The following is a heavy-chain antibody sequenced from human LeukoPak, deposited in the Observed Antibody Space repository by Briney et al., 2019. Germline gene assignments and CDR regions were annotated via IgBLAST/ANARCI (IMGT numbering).Heavy chain of an antibody. CDR3: ASLSGYSSSWYFWYYYYYMDV. J-gene: IGHJ6*03. D-gene: IGHD6-13*01. V-gene: IGHV1-69*06. Sequence: SVKVSCKASGYTFTGYYMHWVRQAPGQGLEWMGGIIPIFGTANYAQKFQGRVTITADKSTSTAYMELSSLRSEDTAVYYCASLSGYSSSWYFWYYYYYMDVWGKGTTVTVSS. CDR2: IIPIFGTA. CDR1: GYTFTGYY.